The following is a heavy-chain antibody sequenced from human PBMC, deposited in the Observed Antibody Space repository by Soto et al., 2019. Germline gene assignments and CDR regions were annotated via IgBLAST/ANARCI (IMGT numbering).Heavy chain of an antibody. CDR2: IYYSGYT. Sequence: QVQLQESGPGLVKPSETLSLTCTVSSSSVSSYYWNWIRQSPGKGLEWIGYIYYSGYTNYNPSLKSRITISVDTSKNQFSLKLSSVTPADTAVYYCAGGGMTTVPYWGQGTLVTGSS. J-gene: IGHJ4*02. D-gene: IGHD4-17*01. CDR1: SSSVSSYY. CDR3: AGGGMTTVPY. V-gene: IGHV4-59*02.